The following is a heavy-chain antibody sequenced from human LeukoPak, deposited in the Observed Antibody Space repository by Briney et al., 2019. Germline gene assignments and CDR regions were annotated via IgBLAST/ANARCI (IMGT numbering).Heavy chain of an antibody. D-gene: IGHD6-13*01. Sequence: GGSLRLSCAASGFTFSSYSMNWVRQAPGKGLEWVSSISSSSSYIYYADSVKGRFTISRDNAKNSLYLQMNSLRAEDTAVYYCARVRQSSSWYGAPSWFDPWGQGTLVTVSS. CDR1: GFTFSSYS. CDR3: ARVRQSSSWYGAPSWFDP. V-gene: IGHV3-21*01. CDR2: ISSSSSYI. J-gene: IGHJ5*02.